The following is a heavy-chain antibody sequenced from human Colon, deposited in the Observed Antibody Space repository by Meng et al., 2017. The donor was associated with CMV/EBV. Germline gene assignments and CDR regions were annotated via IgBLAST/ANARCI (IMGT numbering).Heavy chain of an antibody. V-gene: IGHV4-4*07. CDR1: GGSFSGHD. CDR3: GRAGARGVPIDV. J-gene: IGHJ1*01. CDR2: IYSNVRI. Sequence: LRGSGPGSVKAARTLSLSCAVLGGSFSGHDWTWFRRPAGEGLQWLGLIYSNVRIDENYSLRSRVTISVDTSKNQLTLRLTSVTAADTAVYYCGRAGARGVPIDVWGRGTLVTVSS. D-gene: IGHD3-10*01.